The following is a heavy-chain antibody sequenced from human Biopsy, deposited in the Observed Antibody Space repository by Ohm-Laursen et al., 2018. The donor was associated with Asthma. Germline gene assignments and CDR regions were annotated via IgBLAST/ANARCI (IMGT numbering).Heavy chain of an antibody. CDR1: GFTFDDYG. Sequence: SLRLSCAASGFTFDDYGMHWVRQAPGKGLEWVSGISWNSGSIGYADSAKGRFTISGDNAKNSLYLQMNSLRVEDTALYYCAKATLGDIGKDYWGQGTLVTVSS. J-gene: IGHJ4*02. D-gene: IGHD2-21*01. CDR3: AKATLGDIGKDY. V-gene: IGHV3-9*01. CDR2: ISWNSGSI.